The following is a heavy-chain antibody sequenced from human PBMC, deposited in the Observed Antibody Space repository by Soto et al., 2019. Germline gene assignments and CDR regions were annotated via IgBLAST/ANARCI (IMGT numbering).Heavy chain of an antibody. J-gene: IGHJ6*02. CDR1: GFTFSSYA. Sequence: GGSLRLSCAASGFTFSSYAMSWVRQAPGKGLEWVSAISGSGGSTYYADSVKGRFTISRDNSKNTLYLQMNSLRAEDTAVYYCAKLLRYFDWLFTSPGMDVWGQGTTVTVSS. CDR2: ISGSGGST. CDR3: AKLLRYFDWLFTSPGMDV. V-gene: IGHV3-23*01. D-gene: IGHD3-9*01.